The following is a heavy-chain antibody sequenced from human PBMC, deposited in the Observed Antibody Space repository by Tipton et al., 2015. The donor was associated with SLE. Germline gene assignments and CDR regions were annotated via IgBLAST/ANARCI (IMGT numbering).Heavy chain of an antibody. V-gene: IGHV3-7*01. D-gene: IGHD4-17*01. CDR3: ASPTVTRGFDL. CDR2: IKQDGSEK. Sequence: SLRLSCAASGFTFSSYWMSWVRQAPGKGLEWVANIKQDGSEKYYVDSVKGRFTISRDNSKNTLYLQMNSLRAEDTAVYYCASPTVTRGFDLWGRGTLVTVSS. CDR1: GFTFSSYW. J-gene: IGHJ2*01.